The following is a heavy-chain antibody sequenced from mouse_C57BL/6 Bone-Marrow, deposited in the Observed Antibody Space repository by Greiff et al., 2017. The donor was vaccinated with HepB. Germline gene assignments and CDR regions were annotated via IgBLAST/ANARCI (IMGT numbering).Heavy chain of an antibody. CDR1: GYTFTDYE. CDR3: TRGYDYGGAMDY. Sequence: VHLVESGAELVRPGASVTLSCKASGYTFTDYEMHWVKQTPVHGLEWIGAIDPETGGTAYNQKFKGKAILTADKSSSTAYMELRSLTSEDSAVYYCTRGYDYGGAMDYWGQGTSVTVSS. V-gene: IGHV1-15*01. CDR2: IDPETGGT. D-gene: IGHD2-4*01. J-gene: IGHJ4*01.